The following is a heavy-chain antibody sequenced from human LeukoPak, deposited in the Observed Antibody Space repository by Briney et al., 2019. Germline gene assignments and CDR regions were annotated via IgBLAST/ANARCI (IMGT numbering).Heavy chain of an antibody. CDR2: IYYSGST. D-gene: IGHD3-22*01. CDR3: ARLYRRSSGAFDI. Sequence: SQTLSLTCTVSGDSISSSSYNWGSIRQPPGKGLDWIGSIYYSGSTYYNPSLKSRVTISVDTSKNQFSLKLCSVTAADTAVYYCARLYRRSSGAFDIWGQGTMVTVSS. J-gene: IGHJ3*02. V-gene: IGHV4-39*01. CDR1: GDSISSSSYN.